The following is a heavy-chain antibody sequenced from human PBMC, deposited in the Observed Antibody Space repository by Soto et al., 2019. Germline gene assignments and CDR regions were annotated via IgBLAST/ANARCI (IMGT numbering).Heavy chain of an antibody. J-gene: IGHJ4*02. CDR3: ASNSYYDFWSGPYGDY. CDR2: IYYSGST. Sequence: PSETLSLTCTVSGGSISSSSYYWGWIRQPPGKGLEWIGSIYYSGSTYYNPSLKSRVTISVDTSKNQFSLKLSSVTAAGTAVYYCASNSYYDFWSGPYGDYWGQGTLVTVS. CDR1: GGSISSSSYY. V-gene: IGHV4-39*01. D-gene: IGHD3-3*01.